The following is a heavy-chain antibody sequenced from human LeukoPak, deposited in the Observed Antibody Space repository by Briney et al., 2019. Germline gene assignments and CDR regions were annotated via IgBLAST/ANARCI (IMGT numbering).Heavy chain of an antibody. D-gene: IGHD6-13*01. V-gene: IGHV4-39*01. Sequence: SETLSLTCTVSGGSISSSSYYWGWIRQPPGKGLEWIGSIYYSGSTYYNPSLKSRVTISVDTSKNQFSLKLSSVTAADTAVYYCARRAAAAGTKNWFDPWGQGTLVTVSS. CDR2: IYYSGST. CDR3: ARRAAAAGTKNWFDP. J-gene: IGHJ5*02. CDR1: GGSISSSSYY.